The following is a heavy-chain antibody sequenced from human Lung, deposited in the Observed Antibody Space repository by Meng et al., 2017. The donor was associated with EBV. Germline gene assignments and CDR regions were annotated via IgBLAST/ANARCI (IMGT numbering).Heavy chain of an antibody. CDR2: ISSSSYI. D-gene: IGHD4-17*01. J-gene: IGHJ4*02. CDR3: ARDPDGYGDYVEDY. Sequence: EVQLVESGGXXXXXGXSLXLSCAASGFTFSSYSMNWVRQAPGKGLEWVSSISSSSYIYYADSVKGRFTISRDNAKNSLYLQMNSLRAEDTAVYYCARDPDGYGDYVEDYWGQGTLVTVSS. V-gene: IGHV3-21*01. CDR1: GFTFSSYS.